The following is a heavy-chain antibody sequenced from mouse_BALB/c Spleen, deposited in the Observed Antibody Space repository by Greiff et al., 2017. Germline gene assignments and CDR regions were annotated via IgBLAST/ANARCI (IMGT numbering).Heavy chain of an antibody. D-gene: IGHD2-14*01. J-gene: IGHJ4*01. V-gene: IGHV5-17*02. CDR2: ISSGSSTI. Sequence: VMLVESGGGLVQPGGSRKLSCAASGFTFSSFGMHWVRQAPEKGLEWVAYISSGSSTIYYADTVKGRFTISRDNPKNTLFLQMTSLRSEDTAMYYCARKGAYYRYDGYAMDYWGQGTSVTVSS. CDR1: GFTFSSFG. CDR3: ARKGAYYRYDGYAMDY.